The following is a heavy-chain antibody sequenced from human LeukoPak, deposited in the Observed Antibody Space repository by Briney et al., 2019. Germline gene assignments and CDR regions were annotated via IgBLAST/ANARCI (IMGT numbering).Heavy chain of an antibody. D-gene: IGHD3-10*01. J-gene: IGHJ5*02. CDR2: IYTSGNT. CDR3: ARGFGAGNYYYGWFDP. Sequence: SETLSLTCTVSGGSMSPYYWSWIRQPAGKGLEWIGRIYTSGNTNYNPSLKSRVTMSVDTSKNHFSLKLSSVTAADTAVYYCARGFGAGNYYYGWFDPWGQGTLVTVSS. CDR1: GGSMSPYY. V-gene: IGHV4-4*07.